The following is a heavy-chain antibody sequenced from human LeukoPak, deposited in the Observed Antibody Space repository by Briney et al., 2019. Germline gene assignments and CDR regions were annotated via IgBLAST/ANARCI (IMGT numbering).Heavy chain of an antibody. Sequence: SETLSLTCTVSGGSISSGDYYWSWIRQPPGKGLEWIGYIYYSGSTYYNPSLKSRVTISVDTSKNQFSLKLSSVTAADTAVYYCARVGLYCGGDCYPFDFDYWGQGTLVTVSP. CDR3: ARVGLYCGGDCYPFDFDY. V-gene: IGHV4-30-4*01. CDR1: GGSISSGDYY. CDR2: IYYSGST. J-gene: IGHJ4*02. D-gene: IGHD2-21*02.